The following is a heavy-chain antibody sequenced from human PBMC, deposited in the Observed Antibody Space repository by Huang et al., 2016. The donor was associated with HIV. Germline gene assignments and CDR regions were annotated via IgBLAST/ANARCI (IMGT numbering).Heavy chain of an antibody. CDR3: ARLPGSITMIRGVITDPY. J-gene: IGHJ4*02. V-gene: IGHV4-39*02. D-gene: IGHD3-10*01. CDR1: GGSIRSDNYY. CDR2: IYYSGST. Sequence: QLQLQESGPGLVKPSETLSLTCTVSGGSIRSDNYYWGWIRQPPGKGLEWLGSIYYSGSTYCNPSLRRRVAITVDTSKNHFSLRMRSVTAADTAVYYCARLPGSITMIRGVITDPYWGQGTLVTVSS.